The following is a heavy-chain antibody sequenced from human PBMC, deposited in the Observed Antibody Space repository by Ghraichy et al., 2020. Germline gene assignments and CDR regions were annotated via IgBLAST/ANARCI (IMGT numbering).Heavy chain of an antibody. D-gene: IGHD1-26*01. CDR1: GYTFAGYD. Sequence: ASVKVSCKASGYTFAGYDIHWVRQAPGQGLEWMAWISNNGGTNYSQKIQDSVTLTRDTSISTAYMEVRSLTCDDTAVYYCVRGVGSPNCFDPWGKGTLVTVPS. V-gene: IGHV1-2*02. CDR2: ISNNGGT. J-gene: IGHJ5*02. CDR3: VRGVGSPNCFDP.